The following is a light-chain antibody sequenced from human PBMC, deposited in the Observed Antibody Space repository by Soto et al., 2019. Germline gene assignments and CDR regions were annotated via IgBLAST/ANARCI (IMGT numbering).Light chain of an antibody. CDR3: HQYGSSPST. Sequence: EVVLTQSPGTLSLSPGERATLSCRASQSVSSNYLAWYQQKPGQAPRLLIYGASSRATGTPDRFSGSGSGTDFTLTISRLEPEDFAVYYCHQYGSSPSTFGQGTKVDIK. CDR2: GAS. J-gene: IGKJ1*01. V-gene: IGKV3-20*01. CDR1: QSVSSNY.